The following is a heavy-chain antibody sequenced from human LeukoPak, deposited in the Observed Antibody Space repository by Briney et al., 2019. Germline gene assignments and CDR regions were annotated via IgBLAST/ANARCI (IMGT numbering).Heavy chain of an antibody. CDR3: ARDAMVRGVISMYYYYYGMDV. CDR2: IYYSGST. Sequence: SQTLSLTCTVSGGSISSGDYYWSWIRQPPGKGLEWIGYIYYSGSTYYNPSLKSRVTISVDTSKNQFSLKLSSVTAANTAVYYCARDAMVRGVISMYYYYYGMDVWGQGTTVTVSS. CDR1: GGSISSGDYY. J-gene: IGHJ6*02. V-gene: IGHV4-30-4*01. D-gene: IGHD3-10*01.